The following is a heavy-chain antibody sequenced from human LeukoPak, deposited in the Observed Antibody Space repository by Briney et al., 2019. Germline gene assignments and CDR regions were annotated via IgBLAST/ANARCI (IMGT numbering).Heavy chain of an antibody. Sequence: GGSLRLSCAASGFPFSSYSMNWVRQAPGKGLEWVAVIWYDGSNKYYADSVKGRFTISRDNSKNTLYLQMNSLRAEDTAVYYCAKGFGELSYYFDYWGQGTLVTVSS. V-gene: IGHV3-33*06. J-gene: IGHJ4*02. CDR2: IWYDGSNK. D-gene: IGHD3-10*01. CDR1: GFPFSSYS. CDR3: AKGFGELSYYFDY.